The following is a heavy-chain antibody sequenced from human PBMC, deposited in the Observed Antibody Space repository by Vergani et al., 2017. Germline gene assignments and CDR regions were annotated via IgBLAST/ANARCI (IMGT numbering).Heavy chain of an antibody. D-gene: IGHD2-8*01. V-gene: IGHV1-3*01. CDR3: ARVYCTNGVCYSTGYFDY. J-gene: IGHJ4*02. CDR2: INAGNGNT. Sequence: QVQLVQSGAEVKKPGASVKVSCKASGYTFTSYAMHWVRQAPGQRLEWMGWINAGNGNTKYSQKFQGRVTITRDTSASTAYMELSSLRSEDTAVYYCARVYCTNGVCYSTGYFDYWGQGTLVTVSS. CDR1: GYTFTSYA.